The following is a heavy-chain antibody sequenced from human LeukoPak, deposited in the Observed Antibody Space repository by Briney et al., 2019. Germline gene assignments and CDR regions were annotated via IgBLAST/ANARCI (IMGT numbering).Heavy chain of an antibody. V-gene: IGHV3-23*01. Sequence: PGGSLRLSCAAAGFTFSNYAMTWVRQAPGKGLEWVSSISGSGGNTYYADSVKGRFTISRDNSKNTLYLQMYSLRAEDTAVYYCAKIETTPYGAPSAVDYWGQGTLVTVSS. CDR3: AKIETTPYGAPSAVDY. CDR1: GFTFSNYA. CDR2: ISGSGGNT. J-gene: IGHJ4*02. D-gene: IGHD4-17*01.